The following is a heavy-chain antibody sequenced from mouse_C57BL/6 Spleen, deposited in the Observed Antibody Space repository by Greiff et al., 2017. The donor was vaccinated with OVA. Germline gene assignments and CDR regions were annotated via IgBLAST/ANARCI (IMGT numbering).Heavy chain of an antibody. CDR1: GYTFTDYN. V-gene: IGHV1-22*01. CDR3: ARGGSNLDYAMDY. CDR2: INPNNGGT. D-gene: IGHD2-5*01. Sequence: VQLQQSGPELVKPGASVKLSCKASGYTFTDYNMHWVKQSHGQSLEWIGYINPNNGGTSYNQKFKGKATLTVNKSSSTAYMELRSLTSEDSAVYYCARGGSNLDYAMDYWGQGTSVTVSS. J-gene: IGHJ4*01.